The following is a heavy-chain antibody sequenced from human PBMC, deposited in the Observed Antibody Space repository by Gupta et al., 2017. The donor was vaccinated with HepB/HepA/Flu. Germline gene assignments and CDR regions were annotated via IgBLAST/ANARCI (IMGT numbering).Heavy chain of an antibody. J-gene: IGHJ4*02. CDR3: ARGFSHGF. CDR1: GFTFSGHW. V-gene: IGHV3-7*01. CDR2: IKLDGSET. D-gene: IGHD5-18*01. Sequence: DVQLAESGGGLVQLGGSLRLSCVGSGFTFSGHWMSWVRQAPGKGLEWVANIKLDGSETNYVDSVKGRFTISRDNAKSSLYLQMNNLRAEDTATYYCARGFSHGFWGQGTLVTVSS.